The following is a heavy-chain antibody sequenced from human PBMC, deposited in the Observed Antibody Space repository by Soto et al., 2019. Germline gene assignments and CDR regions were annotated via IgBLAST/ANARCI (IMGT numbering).Heavy chain of an antibody. CDR3: ARNHYDSSGYGAFDI. V-gene: IGHV1-46*01. CDR1: GYTFASYY. J-gene: IGHJ3*02. D-gene: IGHD3-22*01. Sequence: ASVKVSCKASGYTFASYYMHWVRQAPGQGLEWMGIINPSGGSTSYAQKFQGRVTMTRDTSTSTVYMELSSLRSEDTAGYYCARNHYDSSGYGAFDIWGQGTMVTVSS. CDR2: INPSGGST.